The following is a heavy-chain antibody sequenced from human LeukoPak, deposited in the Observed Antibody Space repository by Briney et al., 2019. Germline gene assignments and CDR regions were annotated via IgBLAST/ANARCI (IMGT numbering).Heavy chain of an antibody. CDR1: GGSISSTTYY. CDR3: AREHHYIDTSGSRYYFDY. J-gene: IGHJ4*02. Sequence: SQTLSFTCTVSGGSISSTTYYWGWIRQPPGKGLEWIGGINFSGNTYYNPSLKSRVTISVDTSKNQFSLKLSAVTAADTAVYYCAREHHYIDTSGSRYYFDYWGQGTLVTVSS. D-gene: IGHD3-22*01. V-gene: IGHV4-39*07. CDR2: INFSGNT.